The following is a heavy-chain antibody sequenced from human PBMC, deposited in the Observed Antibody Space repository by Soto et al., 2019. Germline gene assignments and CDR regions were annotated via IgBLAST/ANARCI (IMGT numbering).Heavy chain of an antibody. V-gene: IGHV3-11*01. CDR2: ISSGGSAI. CDR3: ARVKECSSTSCYARDAFDV. D-gene: IGHD2-2*01. J-gene: IGHJ3*01. CDR1: GFTFSDHY. Sequence: QVQLVESGGGLVKPGGSLRLSCAASGFTFSDHYMSWIRQAPRKGLEWVSYISSGGSAIYYADSVKGRFTISRDNAKNSLYLHMNSLRAEDTAVYYCARVKECSSTSCYARDAFDVWGQGTMVTVSS.